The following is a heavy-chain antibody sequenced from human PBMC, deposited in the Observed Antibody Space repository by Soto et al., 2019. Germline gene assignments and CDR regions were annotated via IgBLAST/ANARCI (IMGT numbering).Heavy chain of an antibody. V-gene: IGHV3-48*03. J-gene: IGHJ6*02. CDR3: AREVSIAAPGVSYGMDV. CDR2: ISSSGSTI. Sequence: EVQLVESGGGLVQPGGSLRLSCAASGFTFSSYEMNWVRQAPGKGLEWVSYISSSGSTIYYADSVKGRFTISRDNAKNSLYLQMNSLRAEDTAVYYCAREVSIAAPGVSYGMDVWGQGTTVTVSS. CDR1: GFTFSSYE. D-gene: IGHD6-6*01.